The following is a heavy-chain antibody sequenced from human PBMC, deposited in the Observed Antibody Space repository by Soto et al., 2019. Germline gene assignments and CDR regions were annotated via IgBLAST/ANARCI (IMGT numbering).Heavy chain of an antibody. V-gene: IGHV4-39*01. D-gene: IGHD3-22*01. CDR1: GGYISSSSSN. J-gene: IGHJ4*02. Sequence: SETLSLTCTVSGGYISSSSSNGGWIRQPPGKGLEWIGSIYYSGSTYYNPSLKSRVTISVDTSKNQFSLKLSSVTAADTAVYYCARRYYYSGGDYYAFDYLGQGTPVTVSS. CDR3: ARRYYYSGGDYYAFDY. CDR2: IYYSGST.